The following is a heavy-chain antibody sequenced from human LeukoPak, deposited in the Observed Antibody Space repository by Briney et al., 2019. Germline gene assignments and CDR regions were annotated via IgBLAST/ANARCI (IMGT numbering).Heavy chain of an antibody. D-gene: IGHD6-13*01. CDR2: ITSTSSYI. V-gene: IGHV3-21*01. CDR3: AREMYSSSYPTFDY. CDR1: GFSFSSYS. J-gene: IGHJ4*02. Sequence: GGSLRLSCAASGFSFSSYSMNWVRQAPGKGLEWVSSITSTSSYIYYADSVKGRFTISRDNAKNSLYPQMNSLRAEDTAVYYCAREMYSSSYPTFDYWGQGTLVTVSS.